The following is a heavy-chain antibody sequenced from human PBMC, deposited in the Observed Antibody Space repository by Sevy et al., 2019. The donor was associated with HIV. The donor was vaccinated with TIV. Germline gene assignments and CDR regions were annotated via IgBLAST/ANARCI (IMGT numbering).Heavy chain of an antibody. D-gene: IGHD3-22*01. J-gene: IGHJ4*02. CDR3: ARDRPTLNYHASSGYNYYFDS. CDR1: GFTFTKYG. CDR2: IWYDGSNK. Sequence: GGSLRLSCAASGFTFTKYGLHWVRQAPGKGLEWVAVIWYDGSNKYYADSVKGRFTISRDNSKNTVYLQMNSLRAEDTAVYYCARDRPTLNYHASSGYNYYFDSWGQGTLVTVSS. V-gene: IGHV3-33*01.